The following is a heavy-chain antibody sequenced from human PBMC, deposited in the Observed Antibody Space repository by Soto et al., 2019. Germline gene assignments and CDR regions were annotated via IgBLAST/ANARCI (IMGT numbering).Heavy chain of an antibody. V-gene: IGHV2-5*01. CDR3: AHRLSTVSSYNLFDP. Sequence: SGPTLVNPTQTLTLTCTFSGFSLSTSGVIVGWIRQPPGRALEWLALIYWNDDKRYSPSLRTRLTITKDTSKNQVVLRMTNMDPVDTATYYCAHRLSTVSSYNLFDPRGQGTHVTVSS. J-gene: IGHJ5*02. CDR2: IYWNDDK. CDR1: GFSLSTSGVI. D-gene: IGHD4-17*01.